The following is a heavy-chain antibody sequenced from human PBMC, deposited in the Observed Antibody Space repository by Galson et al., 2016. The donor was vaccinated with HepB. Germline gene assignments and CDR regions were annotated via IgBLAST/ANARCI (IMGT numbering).Heavy chain of an antibody. CDR2: INTDGTDT. Sequence: SLRLSCAVSGFTFSNYWMHWVRQAPGQGLVWAARINTDGTDTHYADSVKGRFPISRGNAKRTVYLQMDSRRVDDTAVYYCSRSPRILWFEVDYWGQGILVTVSS. CDR3: SRSPRILWFEVDY. CDR1: GFTFSNYW. V-gene: IGHV3-74*01. J-gene: IGHJ4*02. D-gene: IGHD3-10*01.